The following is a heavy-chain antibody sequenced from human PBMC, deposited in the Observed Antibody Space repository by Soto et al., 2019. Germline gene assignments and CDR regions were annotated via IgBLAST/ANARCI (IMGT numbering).Heavy chain of an antibody. V-gene: IGHV3-30-3*01. J-gene: IGHJ4*02. CDR1: GFTFSSYA. CDR3: ASRSSSWGY. CDR2: ISYDGSNK. D-gene: IGHD6-13*01. Sequence: QVQLVESGGGVVQPGRSLRLSCAASGFTFSSYAMHWVRQAPGKGLEWVAVISYDGSNKYYADSVKGRFTISRDNSKNTLYLQMNSLRAEDTAVYYCASRSSSWGYWGQGTLVTVSS.